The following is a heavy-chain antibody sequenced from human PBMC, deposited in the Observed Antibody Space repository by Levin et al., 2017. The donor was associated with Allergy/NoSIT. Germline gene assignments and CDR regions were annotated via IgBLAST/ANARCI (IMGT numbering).Heavy chain of an antibody. J-gene: IGHJ6*02. Sequence: GESLKISCAASGFTISSHYMTWVRQAPGKGLEWVSVIYSGGSTYYADSVKGRFTISRDNSKNTLYLQMNSLRAEDTAVYYCAGELGDLNVCYYYYGLDVWGQGTTVTVSS. CDR1: GFTISSHY. V-gene: IGHV3-53*01. CDR2: IYSGGST. CDR3: AGELGDLNVCYYYYGLDV. D-gene: IGHD3-10*02.